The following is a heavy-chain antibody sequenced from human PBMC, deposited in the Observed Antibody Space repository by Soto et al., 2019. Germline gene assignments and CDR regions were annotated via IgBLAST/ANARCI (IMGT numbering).Heavy chain of an antibody. CDR3: ARGQGAARPVNP. CDR1: GYTFTSYD. D-gene: IGHD6-6*01. V-gene: IGHV1-8*01. J-gene: IGHJ4*02. Sequence: ASVKVSCKASGYTFTSYDINWVRQATGQGLEWMGWMNPNSGNTGYAQKFQGRVTMTRNTSISTAYMELSSLRSEDTAVYYCARGQGAARPVNPWGQGTLVTVYS. CDR2: MNPNSGNT.